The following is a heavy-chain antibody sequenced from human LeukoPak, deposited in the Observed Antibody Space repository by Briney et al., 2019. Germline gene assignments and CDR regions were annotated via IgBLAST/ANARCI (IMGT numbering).Heavy chain of an antibody. D-gene: IGHD2-2*01. CDR3: AREFGSTSLGWFDP. J-gene: IGHJ5*02. CDR1: GYTFTGYY. CDR2: INPNSGGT. Sequence: ASVKVSCKASGYTFTGYYMHWVRQAPGQGLEWMGWINPNSGGTNYAQKFQGRVTMTRDTSISTAYMELSRLRSDDTAVYYCAREFGSTSLGWFDPWGQGTLVTVSS. V-gene: IGHV1-2*02.